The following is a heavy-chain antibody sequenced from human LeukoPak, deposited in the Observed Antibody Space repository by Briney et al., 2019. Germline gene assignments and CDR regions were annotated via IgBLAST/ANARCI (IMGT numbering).Heavy chain of an antibody. Sequence: GGSLRLSCAASGFTFDDYGMSWVRQAPGKGLEWVSGINWNGGSTGYADSVKGRFTISRDNAKNSLYLQMNSLRAEDTALYYCARNGYDSSGYYYYYYYYMDVWGKGTTVTVSS. CDR2: INWNGGST. V-gene: IGHV3-20*04. CDR3: ARNGYDSSGYYYYYYYYMDV. J-gene: IGHJ6*03. CDR1: GFTFDDYG. D-gene: IGHD3-22*01.